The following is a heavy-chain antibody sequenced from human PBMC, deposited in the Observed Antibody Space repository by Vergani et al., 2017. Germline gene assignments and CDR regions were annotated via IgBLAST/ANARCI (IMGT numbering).Heavy chain of an antibody. D-gene: IGHD2-21*02. Sequence: QVQLVQSGSALKKPGSSVKVSCKASGGTFSSYAISWVRQAPGQGLEWMGGIIPIFGTANYAQKFQGRVTITADESTSTAYMELSSLRSEDTAVYYCARGLTSGDNCGGDCDQPRGYYYYGMDVWGQGTTVTVSS. V-gene: IGHV1-69*01. CDR1: GGTFSSYA. J-gene: IGHJ6*02. CDR3: ARGLTSGDNCGGDCDQPRGYYYYGMDV. CDR2: IIPIFGTA.